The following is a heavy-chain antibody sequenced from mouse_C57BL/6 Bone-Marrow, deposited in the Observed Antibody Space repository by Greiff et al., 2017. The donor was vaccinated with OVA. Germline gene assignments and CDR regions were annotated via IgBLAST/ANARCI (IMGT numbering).Heavy chain of an antibody. CDR1: GFTFSNYW. CDR3: TVSSNYPFDY. V-gene: IGHV6-3*01. D-gene: IGHD2-5*01. Sequence: EVQLQESGGGLVQPGGSMKLSCVASGFTFSNYWMNWVRQSPEKGLEWVAQIRLKSDNYATHYAESVKGRFTISRDASKSSVYLQMNKLRAEDTGIYYCTVSSNYPFDYWGQGTTLTVSS. J-gene: IGHJ2*01. CDR2: IRLKSDNYAT.